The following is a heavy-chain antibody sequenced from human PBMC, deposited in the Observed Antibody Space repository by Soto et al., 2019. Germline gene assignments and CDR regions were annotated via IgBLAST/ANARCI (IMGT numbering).Heavy chain of an antibody. V-gene: IGHV4-30-4*01. J-gene: IGHJ5*02. CDR3: ARETYYYDSSGYYPAGDWFDP. CDR2: IYYSGST. D-gene: IGHD3-22*01. Sequence: SETLSLTCTVSGGSISSGDYYWSWIRQPPGKGLEWIGYIYYSGSTYYNPSLKSRVTISVDTSKNQFSLKLSSVTTADTAVYYCARETYYYDSSGYYPAGDWFDPWGQGTPVTVSS. CDR1: GGSISSGDYY.